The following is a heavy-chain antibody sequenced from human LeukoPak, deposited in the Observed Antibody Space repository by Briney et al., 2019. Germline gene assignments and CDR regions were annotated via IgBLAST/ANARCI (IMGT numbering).Heavy chain of an antibody. J-gene: IGHJ5*02. CDR1: GYTFTSYY. CDR3: ARDPAGNNWFDP. V-gene: IGHV1-46*01. CDR2: INPSGGST. Sequence: ASVKVSCKASGYTFTSYYMHWVRQAPGQGLEWMGIINPSGGSTSYAQKFQGRVTMTRDMSTSTVYMELSSLRSEDTAVYYCARDPAGNNWFDPWGQGTLVTVSS.